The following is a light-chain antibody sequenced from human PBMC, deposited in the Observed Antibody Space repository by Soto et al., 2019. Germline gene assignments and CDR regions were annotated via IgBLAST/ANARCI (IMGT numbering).Light chain of an antibody. Sequence: QSALTQPASVSGSPGQSITISCTGTSSDVGSYNYVSWYQHHPGKAPRLMIYASSNRPSGVSHRFSGSRSGNTASLTISGLQAEDEADYYCSSYTSSSTLYVFGTGTKVT. CDR3: SSYTSSSTLYV. V-gene: IGLV2-14*01. J-gene: IGLJ1*01. CDR1: SSDVGSYNY. CDR2: ASS.